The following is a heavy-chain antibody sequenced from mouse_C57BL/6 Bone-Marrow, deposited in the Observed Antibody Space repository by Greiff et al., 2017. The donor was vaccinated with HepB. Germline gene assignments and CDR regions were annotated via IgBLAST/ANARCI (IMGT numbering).Heavy chain of an antibody. J-gene: IGHJ3*01. CDR3: ARHPSNGDYAAWFAY. Sequence: EVHLVESGGDLVKPGGSLKLSCAASGFTFSSYGMSWVRQTPDKRLEWVATISSGGSYTYYPDSVKGRFTISRDNAKNTLYLQMSSLKSEDTAMYYCARHPSNGDYAAWFAYWGQGTLVTVSA. CDR2: ISSGGSYT. D-gene: IGHD2-13*01. V-gene: IGHV5-6*01. CDR1: GFTFSSYG.